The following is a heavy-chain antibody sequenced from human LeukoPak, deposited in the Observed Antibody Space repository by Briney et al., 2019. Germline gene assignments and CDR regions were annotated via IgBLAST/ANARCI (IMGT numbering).Heavy chain of an antibody. CDR3: ARPPVYDFWSGYVGGYYMDV. Sequence: PSETLSLTCAVYGGSFSCYYWSWIRQPPGKGLEWIGEINHSGSTNYNPSLKSRVTISVDTSKNQFSLKLSSVTAADTAVYYCARPPVYDFWSGYVGGYYMDVWGKGTTVTVSS. CDR2: INHSGST. CDR1: GGSFSCYY. J-gene: IGHJ6*03. V-gene: IGHV4-34*01. D-gene: IGHD3-3*01.